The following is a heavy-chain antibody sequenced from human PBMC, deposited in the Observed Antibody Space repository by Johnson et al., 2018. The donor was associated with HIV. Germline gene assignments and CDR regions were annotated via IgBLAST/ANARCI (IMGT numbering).Heavy chain of an antibody. J-gene: IGHJ3*02. CDR2: IKSKTDGGTT. CDR1: GFTFSNAW. CDR3: ARSKDCSGGSCPDAFDI. D-gene: IGHD2-15*01. V-gene: IGHV3-15*01. Sequence: VQLVESGGGLVKPGGSLRLSCAASGFTFSNAWMSWVRQVPGKGLEWVGRIKSKTDGGTTDYAAPVKGRFTISRDDSKNTLYLQMNSLRVEDTAVYYCARSKDCSGGSCPDAFDIWGQGTMVIVSS.